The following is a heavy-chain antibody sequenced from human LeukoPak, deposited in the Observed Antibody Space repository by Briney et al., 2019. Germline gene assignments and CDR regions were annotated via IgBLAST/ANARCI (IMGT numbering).Heavy chain of an antibody. CDR1: GFTFSSYS. J-gene: IGHJ4*02. V-gene: IGHV3-21*01. D-gene: IGHD6-19*01. CDR2: ISSSSSYI. Sequence: RSGGSLRLTCAASGFTFSSYSMNWVRQAPGKGLEWVSSISSSSSYIYYADSVKGRFTISRDNAKNSLYLQMNSLRAEDTAVYYCAREVDSSGWWGNIDYWGQGTLVTVSS. CDR3: AREVDSSGWWGNIDY.